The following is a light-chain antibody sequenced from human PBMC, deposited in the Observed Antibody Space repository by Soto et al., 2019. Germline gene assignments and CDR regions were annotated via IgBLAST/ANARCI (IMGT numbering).Light chain of an antibody. CDR3: LQYGSSPYT. Sequence: EIVLTQSPGTLSLSPGERATLSCRASQSVSSSYLAWYQQKPGQAPRLLIYGASSRATGIPDRFSGSGSGTDFTLTISRLEPEDFAVYYCLQYGSSPYTCGQGTKLEIK. CDR2: GAS. CDR1: QSVSSSY. V-gene: IGKV3-20*01. J-gene: IGKJ2*01.